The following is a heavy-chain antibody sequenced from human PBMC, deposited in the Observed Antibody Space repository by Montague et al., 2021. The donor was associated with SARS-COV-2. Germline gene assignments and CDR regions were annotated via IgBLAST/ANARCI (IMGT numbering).Heavy chain of an antibody. J-gene: IGHJ4*02. V-gene: IGHV3-9*01. CDR2: ISWNSGSK. Sequence: SLRLSCAASGFRFDDYAMHWVRQVPGKGLEWVSGISWNSGSKAYADSVKGRFTISRDNAKNSLYLQMNSLRAEDTALYHCAKDKGYYFDSSGQNDNWGQGTLVTASS. CDR3: AKDKGYYFDSSGQNDN. D-gene: IGHD3-22*01. CDR1: GFRFDDYA.